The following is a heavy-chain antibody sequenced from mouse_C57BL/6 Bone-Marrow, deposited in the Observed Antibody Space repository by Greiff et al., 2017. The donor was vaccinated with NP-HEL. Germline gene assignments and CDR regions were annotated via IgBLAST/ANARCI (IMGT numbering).Heavy chain of an antibody. V-gene: IGHV5-6*01. CDR1: GFTFSSYG. J-gene: IGHJ3*01. Sequence: EVQRVESGGDLVKPGGSLKLSCAASGFTFSSYGMCWVRQTPDKRLEWVATISSGGSYTYYPECVKGRSTLSRDNATNTLYLQMRSLKSEDPAMYYCASPYYYAVAWFAYWGQGTLVTVSA. D-gene: IGHD1-1*01. CDR3: ASPYYYAVAWFAY. CDR2: ISSGGSYT.